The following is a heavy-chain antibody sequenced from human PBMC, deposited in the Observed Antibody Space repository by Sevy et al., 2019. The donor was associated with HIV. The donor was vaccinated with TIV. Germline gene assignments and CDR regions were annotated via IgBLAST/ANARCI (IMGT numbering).Heavy chain of an antibody. CDR3: ARDYGGAAGFFDY. CDR1: GFTFSDYY. CDR2: IRSSGFTM. Sequence: WGSLRLSCAASGFTFSDYYMIWIRQAPGKGLEWVSYIRSSGFTMYYADSVKGRFTISRDNAKNSLYLQMNSLRAEDTAVYYCARDYGGAAGFFDYWGQGILVTVSS. D-gene: IGHD6-13*01. J-gene: IGHJ4*02. V-gene: IGHV3-11*01.